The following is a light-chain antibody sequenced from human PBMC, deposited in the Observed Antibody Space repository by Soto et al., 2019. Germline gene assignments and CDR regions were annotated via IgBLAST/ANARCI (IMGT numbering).Light chain of an antibody. CDR2: KAS. CDR3: QQYNSYSRT. J-gene: IGKJ1*01. CDR1: QSISSD. V-gene: IGKV1-5*03. Sequence: DIQMNQSPSSLSASVRDRVTITCRASQSISSDLNWYQQKPGKAPKLLIYKASSLESGVPSRFSGSGSGTEFTLTISSLQPDDFATYYCQQYNSYSRTFGQGTKVDI.